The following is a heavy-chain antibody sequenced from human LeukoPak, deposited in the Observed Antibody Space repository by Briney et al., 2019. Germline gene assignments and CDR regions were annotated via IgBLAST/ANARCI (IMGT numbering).Heavy chain of an antibody. CDR2: IYYSGST. J-gene: IGHJ4*02. CDR3: ARGSRELYYFDY. Sequence: SETLSLTCTVSGXSISSYYWSWIRQPPGKGQEWIGYIYYSGSTKYNPSLKSRVTISVDASKTQFSLKLNSVTAADTAVYYCARGSRELYYFDYWGQGTLVTVSS. V-gene: IGHV4-59*01. D-gene: IGHD1-7*01. CDR1: GXSISSYY.